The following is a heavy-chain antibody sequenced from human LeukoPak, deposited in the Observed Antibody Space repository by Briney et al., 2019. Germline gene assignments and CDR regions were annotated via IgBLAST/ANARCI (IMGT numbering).Heavy chain of an antibody. D-gene: IGHD2/OR15-2a*01. CDR2: ISGSGGST. Sequence: PGGSLRLSCAVSGFTFSSNAMSWVRQAPGKGLEWVPAISGSGGSTNYADSVKGRFTISRDNSKNTLFLQMNSLRAEDTAVYHCAKGPLREYYFDYWGQGTLVTVSS. V-gene: IGHV3-23*01. CDR1: GFTFSSNA. CDR3: AKGPLREYYFDY. J-gene: IGHJ4*02.